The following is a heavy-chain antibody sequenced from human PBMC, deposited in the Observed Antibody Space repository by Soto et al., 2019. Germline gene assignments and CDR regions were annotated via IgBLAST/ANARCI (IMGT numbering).Heavy chain of an antibody. V-gene: IGHV1-69*13. CDR1: GGTFSSYA. J-gene: IGHJ4*02. Sequence: SVKVSCKASGGTFSSYAISWVRQAPGQGLEWMGGIIPIFGTANYAQKFQGRVTITADESTSTAYMELSSLRSEDTAVYYCARDRGEGYSYGYFDYWGQGTLVTVSS. CDR3: ARDRGEGYSYGYFDY. CDR2: IIPIFGTA. D-gene: IGHD5-18*01.